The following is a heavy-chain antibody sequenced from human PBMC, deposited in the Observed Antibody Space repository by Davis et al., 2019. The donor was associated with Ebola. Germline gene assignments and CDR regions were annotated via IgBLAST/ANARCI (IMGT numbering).Heavy chain of an antibody. CDR3: AKGAGEYQLLNWFDP. J-gene: IGHJ5*02. V-gene: IGHV3-23*01. CDR1: GFTFSNAW. CDR2: ISGSGGST. Sequence: GESLKISCAASGFTFSNAWMSWVHQAPGKGLEWVSAISGSGGSTYYADSVKGRFTISRDNSKNTLYLQMNSLRAEDTAVYYCAKGAGEYQLLNWFDPWGQGTLVTVSS. D-gene: IGHD2-2*01.